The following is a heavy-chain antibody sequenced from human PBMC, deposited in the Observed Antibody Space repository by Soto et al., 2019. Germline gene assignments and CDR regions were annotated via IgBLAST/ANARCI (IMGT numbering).Heavy chain of an antibody. CDR2: IYYSGST. D-gene: IGHD3-3*01. Sequence: TLSLTCTVSGGSISSGGYYWSRIRRHPGKGLEWIGYIYYSGSTYYNPSLKSRVTISVDTSKNQFSLKLSSVTAADTAVYYCGRGPCDFWGGYGSVDYWRRRPLGTVCS. CDR3: GRGPCDFWGGYGSVDY. V-gene: IGHV4-31*03. CDR1: GGSISSGGYY. J-gene: IGHJ4*02.